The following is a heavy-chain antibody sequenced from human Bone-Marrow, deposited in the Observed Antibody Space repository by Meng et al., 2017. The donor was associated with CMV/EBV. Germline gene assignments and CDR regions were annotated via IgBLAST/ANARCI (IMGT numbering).Heavy chain of an antibody. CDR2: INPIGGNA. V-gene: IGHV1-46*01. CDR3: ARELRDSYNFDY. D-gene: IGHD5-24*01. Sequence: ASVKVSCKTSRNIFTSYYIHWVRQAPGQGLEWMGIINPIGGNAGYAQKFQGRVTMTRDTSTTTVYMELSSLGSDDTAVYYCARELRDSYNFDYWGQGTRVTGSS. CDR1: RNIFTSYY. J-gene: IGHJ4*02.